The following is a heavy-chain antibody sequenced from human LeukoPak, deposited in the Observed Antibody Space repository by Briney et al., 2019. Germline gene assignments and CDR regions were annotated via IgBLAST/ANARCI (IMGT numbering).Heavy chain of an antibody. V-gene: IGHV1-18*01. CDR2: ISAYNGNT. Sequence: ASVKVSCKASGYTFTSYGISWVRQAPGQGLEWMGWISAYNGNTNYAQKLQGRVTMTTDTSTSTAYMELRSLRSDDTAMYYCARDLPFEGVLEWLLEYWGQGTLVTVSS. D-gene: IGHD3-3*01. J-gene: IGHJ1*01. CDR3: ARDLPFEGVLEWLLEY. CDR1: GYTFTSYG.